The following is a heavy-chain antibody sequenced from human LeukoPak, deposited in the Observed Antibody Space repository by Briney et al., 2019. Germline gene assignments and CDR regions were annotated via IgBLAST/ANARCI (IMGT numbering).Heavy chain of an antibody. CDR3: ARGGRPYGGFGLDY. CDR2: ISSSGSTI. CDR1: GFTFSSYA. V-gene: IGHV3-23*01. D-gene: IGHD4-23*01. J-gene: IGHJ4*02. Sequence: GGSLRLSCAASGFTFSSYAMSWVRQAPGKGLEWVSGISSSGSTIYYADSVKGRFTISRDSAKNSLYLQMNSLRAEDTAVYYCARGGRPYGGFGLDYWGQGTLVTVSS.